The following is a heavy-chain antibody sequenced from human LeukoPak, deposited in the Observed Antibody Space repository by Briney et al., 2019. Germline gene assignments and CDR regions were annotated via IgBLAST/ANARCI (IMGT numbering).Heavy chain of an antibody. D-gene: IGHD2-15*01. J-gene: IGHJ4*02. V-gene: IGHV3-64*05. Sequence: GGSLRLSCSASGFTFSTFAMHWVRQAPGKGPEYVSAISSNGGKTYYADSVKGRFTISRDNSKNTLYVQMSSLRAEDTAVYSCCAQRGGVVYWGQGTLVTVSS. CDR2: ISSNGGKT. CDR3: CAQRGGVVY. CDR1: GFTFSTFA.